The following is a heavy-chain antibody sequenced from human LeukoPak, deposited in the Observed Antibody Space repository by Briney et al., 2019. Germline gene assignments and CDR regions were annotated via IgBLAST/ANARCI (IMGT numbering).Heavy chain of an antibody. V-gene: IGHV3-53*01. D-gene: IGHD6-19*01. CDR2: IYSGGST. CDR1: GFTVSSNY. Sequence: GGSLRLSCAASGFTVSSNYMSWVRQAPGKGLEWVSVIYSGGSTYYADSVKGRFTISRDNSKNTLYLQMNSLRVEDTAVYYCASWPVGWYGEDSWGQGTLLTVSS. J-gene: IGHJ4*02. CDR3: ASWPVGWYGEDS.